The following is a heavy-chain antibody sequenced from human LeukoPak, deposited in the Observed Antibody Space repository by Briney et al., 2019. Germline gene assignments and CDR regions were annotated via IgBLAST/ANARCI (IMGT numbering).Heavy chain of an antibody. CDR3: AKGASSGWLLYWFDP. CDR2: ISGSGAST. Sequence: GGSLRLSCAASGFTFSDYAMTWVRQAPGKGLQWVSGISGSGASTYYGDSVKGRFIISRDNSKNTLYLQIDSLRAEDTAVYYCAKGASSGWLLYWFDPWGQGTLVTVSS. J-gene: IGHJ5*02. CDR1: GFTFSDYA. V-gene: IGHV3-23*01. D-gene: IGHD6-19*01.